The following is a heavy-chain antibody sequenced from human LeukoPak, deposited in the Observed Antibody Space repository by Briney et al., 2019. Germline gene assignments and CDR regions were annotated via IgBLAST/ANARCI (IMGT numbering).Heavy chain of an antibody. Sequence: ASVKVSCKASGYTFTGYYMHWVRQAPGQGLEWMGWINPNSGGTNYAQKFQGRVTMTRDTSISTAYMELSRLRSDDTAVYYCAREYCTNGVCYTADFGYWGQGTLVTVSS. CDR3: AREYCTNGVCYTADFGY. D-gene: IGHD2-8*01. CDR1: GYTFTGYY. V-gene: IGHV1-2*02. J-gene: IGHJ4*02. CDR2: INPNSGGT.